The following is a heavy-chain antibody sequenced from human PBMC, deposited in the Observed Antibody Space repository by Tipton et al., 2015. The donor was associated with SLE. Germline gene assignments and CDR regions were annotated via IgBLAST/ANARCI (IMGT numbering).Heavy chain of an antibody. CDR2: INPNSGGT. CDR1: GYTFTGYY. J-gene: IGHJ6*03. D-gene: IGHD2-2*03. Sequence: QSGAGVKKPGASVKVSCKASGYTFTGYYMHWVRQAPGQGLEWMGWINPNSGGTNYAQKFQGRVTMTRDTSISTAYMELSRLRSDDTAVYYCARGPGYCSSTSCSNYYYYMDVWGKGTTVTVSS. V-gene: IGHV1-2*02. CDR3: ARGPGYCSSTSCSNYYYYMDV.